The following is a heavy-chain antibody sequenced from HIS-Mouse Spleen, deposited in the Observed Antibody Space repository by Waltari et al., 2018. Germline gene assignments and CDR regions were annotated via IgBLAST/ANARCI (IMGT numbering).Heavy chain of an antibody. J-gene: IGHJ2*01. CDR2: IYYSGRT. D-gene: IGHD6-13*01. Sequence: QLQLQESGPGLVKPSETLSLTCTVSGGSISSSSYYWGGIRQPPGKGLEWIGSIYYSGRTSYNPSLKSRVTISVDTSKNQFSLKLSSVTAADTAVYYCAREIPYSSSWYDWYFDLWGRGTLVTVSS. V-gene: IGHV4-39*07. CDR1: GGSISSSSYY. CDR3: AREIPYSSSWYDWYFDL.